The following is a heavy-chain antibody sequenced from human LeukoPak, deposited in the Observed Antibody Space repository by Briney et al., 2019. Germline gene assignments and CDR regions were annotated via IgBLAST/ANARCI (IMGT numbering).Heavy chain of an antibody. V-gene: IGHV4-61*02. CDR1: GGSISSGSYY. CDR2: IYTRGST. Sequence: SETLSLTCTVSGGSISSGSYYWSWIRQPAGKGLEWIGRIYTRGSTNYNPSLKSRVTISVDTSKNQFSLKLSSVTAADTAVYYCARDPAYYYGSGSYFTWGQGTLVTVSS. J-gene: IGHJ5*02. CDR3: ARDPAYYYGSGSYFT. D-gene: IGHD3-10*01.